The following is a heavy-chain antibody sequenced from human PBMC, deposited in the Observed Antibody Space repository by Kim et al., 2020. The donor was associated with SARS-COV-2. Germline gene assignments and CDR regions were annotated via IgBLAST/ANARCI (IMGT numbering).Heavy chain of an antibody. J-gene: IGHJ4*02. V-gene: IGHV1-2*02. CDR2: PNRGGK. Sequence: PNRGGKNNAQKLQGRVTMTRDTSISTAYMELSRLRSDDTAVYYCARSWDYWGQGTLVTVSS. CDR3: ARSWDY.